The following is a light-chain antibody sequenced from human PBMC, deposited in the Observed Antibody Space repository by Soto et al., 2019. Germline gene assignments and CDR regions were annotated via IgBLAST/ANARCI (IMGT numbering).Light chain of an antibody. V-gene: IGKV3-11*01. CDR2: DAS. CDR3: QQGSYWLT. J-gene: IGKJ4*01. CDR1: QSVGNR. Sequence: EIVLTQSPPTLSLSPGERATLSCRASQSVGNRLFWYQHKPGQAPRLLIHDASNRATGIPARFSGSGSGTDFTLTISSLEPEDFAVYYCQQGSYWLTFGGGTKVEV.